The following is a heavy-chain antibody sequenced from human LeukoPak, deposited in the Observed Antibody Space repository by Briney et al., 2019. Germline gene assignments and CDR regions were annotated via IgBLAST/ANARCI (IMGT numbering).Heavy chain of an antibody. D-gene: IGHD2-2*01. CDR1: GFTFSSYS. CDR2: ISSSSSTI. Sequence: GGSLRLSCAASGFTFSSYSMNWVRQAPGKGLEWVSYISSSSSTIYYADSVKGRFTISRDNAKNSLYLQMNSLRAEDTAVYYCARNPSAAMDYFDYWGQGTLATVSS. J-gene: IGHJ4*02. V-gene: IGHV3-48*04. CDR3: ARNPSAAMDYFDY.